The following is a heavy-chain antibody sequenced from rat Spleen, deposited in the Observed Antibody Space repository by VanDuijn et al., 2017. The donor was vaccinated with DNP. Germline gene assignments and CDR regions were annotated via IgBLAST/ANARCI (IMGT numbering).Heavy chain of an antibody. CDR2: ITNSGGST. V-gene: IGHV5S23*01. J-gene: IGHJ2*01. D-gene: IGHD1-1*01. CDR1: GFTFSNYD. Sequence: EVQLVESGGGLVQPGRSLKLSCAASGFTFSNYDMAWVRQAPTKGLEWVASITNSGGSTYYRDSVKGRFTISRDNAKSTLYLQMDSLRSEDTATYYCARQRWYYSGEGMDYWGQGVMVTVSS. CDR3: ARQRWYYSGEGMDY.